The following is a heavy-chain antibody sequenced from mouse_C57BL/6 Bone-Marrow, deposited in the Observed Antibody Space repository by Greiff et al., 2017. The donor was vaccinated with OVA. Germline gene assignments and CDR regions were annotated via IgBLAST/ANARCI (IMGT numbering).Heavy chain of an antibody. Sequence: DVHLVESGPGLAQPSQTLSLTCSVSGYSITSDYWNWIRKFPGNKLEYMGYISYSGSTYYNPSLKSSISITRDTSKNQYYLQVNSVTTEDTATYYCARLGVTTSYAMDYWGQGTSVTVSS. CDR3: ARLGVTTSYAMDY. CDR1: GYSITSDY. D-gene: IGHD2-5*01. V-gene: IGHV3-8*01. CDR2: ISYSGST. J-gene: IGHJ4*01.